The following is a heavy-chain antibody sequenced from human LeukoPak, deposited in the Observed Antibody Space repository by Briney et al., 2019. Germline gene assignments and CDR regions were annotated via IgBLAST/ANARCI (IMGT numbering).Heavy chain of an antibody. V-gene: IGHV3-30*02. CDR2: IRYDGSKK. Sequence: GGSLRLSCAASGFIFSSYGMHWVRQAPGKGLERVTFIRYDGSKKYYADSVKGRFTISRDNSKNTLYLQMNSLRAEDTAVYYCAKEYSYGLSLDYWGQGTLVTVSS. CDR3: AKEYSYGLSLDY. J-gene: IGHJ4*02. CDR1: GFIFSSYG. D-gene: IGHD5-18*01.